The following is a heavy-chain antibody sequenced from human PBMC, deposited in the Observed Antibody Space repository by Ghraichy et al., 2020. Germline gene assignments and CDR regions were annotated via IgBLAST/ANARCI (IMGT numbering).Heavy chain of an antibody. V-gene: IGHV4-34*01. Sequence: SQTLSLTCAVYGGSFSGYYWSWIRQPPGKGLEWIGEINHSGSTNYNPSLKSRVTISVDTSKNQFSLKLSSVTAADTAVYYCARGGYCSSTSCYRHGPYYYGMDVWGQGTTVTVSS. CDR3: ARGGYCSSTSCYRHGPYYYGMDV. CDR2: INHSGST. J-gene: IGHJ6*02. CDR1: GGSFSGYY. D-gene: IGHD2-2*01.